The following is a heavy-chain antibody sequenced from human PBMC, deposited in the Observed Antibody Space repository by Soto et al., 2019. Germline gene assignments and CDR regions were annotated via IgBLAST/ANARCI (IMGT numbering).Heavy chain of an antibody. D-gene: IGHD2-2*01. J-gene: IGHJ4*02. CDR2: ISYDGSNK. V-gene: IGHV3-30*18. Sequence: QVQLVESGGGVVQPGRSLRLSCAASGFTFSSYGMHWVRQAPGKGLEWVAVISYDGSNKYYADSVKGRFTISRDNSKNTLYLQMNSLRAEDTAVYYCAKGNLCRGPAAILGEFFDYWGQGTLVTVSS. CDR1: GFTFSSYG. CDR3: AKGNLCRGPAAILGEFFDY.